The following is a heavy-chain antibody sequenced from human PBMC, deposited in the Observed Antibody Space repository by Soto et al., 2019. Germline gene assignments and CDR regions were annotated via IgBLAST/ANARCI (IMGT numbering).Heavy chain of an antibody. J-gene: IGHJ6*02. Sequence: GASVKVSCKASGYTFTSYAMHWVRQAPGQRLEWMGWINAGNGNTKYSQKFQGRVTITRDTSASTAYMELSSLRSEDTAVYYCARDLRRITMVRGVLQGLNGMDVWGQGTTVTVSS. CDR1: GYTFTSYA. CDR3: ARDLRRITMVRGVLQGLNGMDV. D-gene: IGHD3-10*01. CDR2: INAGNGNT. V-gene: IGHV1-3*01.